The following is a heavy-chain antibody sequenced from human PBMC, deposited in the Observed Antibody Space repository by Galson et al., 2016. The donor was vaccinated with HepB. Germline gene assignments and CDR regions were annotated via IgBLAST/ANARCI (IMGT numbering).Heavy chain of an antibody. V-gene: IGHV3-15*01. CDR3: ATGSGFDYVMGTYRHGAFAI. J-gene: IGHJ3*02. Sequence: SLRLSCAASGFSFIYAWMNWVRQAPGKGLEWVGHIKSKIDGETTDYTAPVNGRFTISRDDSKKIVYLQMNSLKTEDTAVYYCATGSGFDYVMGTYRHGAFAIWGQGTMVTVSS. CDR2: IKSKIDGETT. D-gene: IGHD3-16*02. CDR1: GFSFIYAW.